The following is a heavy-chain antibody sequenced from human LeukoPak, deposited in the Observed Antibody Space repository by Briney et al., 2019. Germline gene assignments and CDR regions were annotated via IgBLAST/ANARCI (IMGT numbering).Heavy chain of an antibody. CDR3: ARDQTTMDVSTAWGSWFDP. CDR1: GVSFRGYY. CDR2: INHSGGT. Sequence: PSETLSLTCAVYGVSFRGYYWSWIRQPPGKGLEWIGEINHSGGTNYNPALTRRGIISLDTPKNQFYLRLTSVTAPETAVYYCARDQTTMDVSTAWGSWFDPWGQGPLVPVSS. J-gene: IGHJ5*02. D-gene: IGHD3-16*01. V-gene: IGHV4-34*01.